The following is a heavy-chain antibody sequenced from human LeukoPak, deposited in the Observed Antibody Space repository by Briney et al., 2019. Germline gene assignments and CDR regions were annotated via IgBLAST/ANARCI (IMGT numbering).Heavy chain of an antibody. CDR1: GFTFSSYS. Sequence: GSLRLSCAASGFTFSSYSMNWVRQAPGKGLEWVSSISSSSSTIYYADSVKGRFTISRDNAKNSLYLQMNSLRAEDTAVYYCARDGAVLRYFDWLPPVGNFDYWGQGTLVTVSS. CDR3: ARDGAVLRYFDWLPPVGNFDY. J-gene: IGHJ4*02. V-gene: IGHV3-48*01. CDR2: ISSSSSTI. D-gene: IGHD3-9*01.